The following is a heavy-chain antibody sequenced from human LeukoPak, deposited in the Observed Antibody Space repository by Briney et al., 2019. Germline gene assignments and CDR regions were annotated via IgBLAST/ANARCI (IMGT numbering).Heavy chain of an antibody. V-gene: IGHV4-59*08. D-gene: IGHD6-19*01. Sequence: PSETLSLTCTVSGGSISSYYWSWIRRPPGKGLEWIGYIYYSGSTSYNPSLKSRVTISVDTSKNQFSLKLSSVTAADTAVYYCARHEGGSGLYYFDYWGQGTLVTVSS. CDR1: GGSISSYY. CDR2: IYYSGST. CDR3: ARHEGGSGLYYFDY. J-gene: IGHJ4*02.